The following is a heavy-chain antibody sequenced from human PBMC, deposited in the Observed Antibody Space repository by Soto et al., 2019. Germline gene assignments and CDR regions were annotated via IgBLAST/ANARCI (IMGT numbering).Heavy chain of an antibody. CDR2: IYYSGST. CDR1: GGSTSSYY. J-gene: IGHJ5*02. Sequence: PSETLSLTCTVSGGSTSSYYWSWIRQPPGKGLEWIGYIYYSGSTNYNPSLKSRVTISVDTSKNQFSLKLSSVTAADTAVYYCARDSSSWHNWFAPWGQGTLVTVSS. CDR3: ARDSSSWHNWFAP. D-gene: IGHD6-13*01. V-gene: IGHV4-59*01.